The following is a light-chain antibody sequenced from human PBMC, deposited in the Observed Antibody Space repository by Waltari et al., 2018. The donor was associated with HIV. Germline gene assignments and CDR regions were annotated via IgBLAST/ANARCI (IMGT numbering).Light chain of an antibody. CDR2: DVS. V-gene: IGLV2-14*01. CDR3: SSYTSSSTLEDVV. Sequence: QSALTQPASVSGSPGQSITISCTGTSSDVGGYNYVSWYQQHPGKAPKLMIYDVSNRPSGVSNRCSGAKSVNTASLTISGLQAEDEADYYCSSYTSSSTLEDVVFGGGTKLTVL. J-gene: IGLJ2*01. CDR1: SSDVGGYNY.